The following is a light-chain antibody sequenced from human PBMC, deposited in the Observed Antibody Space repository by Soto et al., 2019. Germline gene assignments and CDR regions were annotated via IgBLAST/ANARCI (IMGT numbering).Light chain of an antibody. CDR1: QRVSRN. J-gene: IGKJ2*01. V-gene: IGKV3-15*01. Sequence: EILMTQSPATLSVSPGERATLSCRASQRVSRNFAWYRQKPGQAPTLLIYGASTRATGIPASFSGSGSGTEFTLTISSLQSEDFAVYYCQQYNNWPYTFGQGTKLEI. CDR2: GAS. CDR3: QQYNNWPYT.